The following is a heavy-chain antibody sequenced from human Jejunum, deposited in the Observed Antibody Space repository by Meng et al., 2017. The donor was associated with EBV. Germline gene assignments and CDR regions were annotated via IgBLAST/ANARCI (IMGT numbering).Heavy chain of an antibody. D-gene: IGHD3-16*02. V-gene: IGHV3-21*02. CDR3: VRDSSFNVH. Sequence: VPLVGSGEGLVKPGGSLSLSCEASGFTFSSYSMNWVRQAPGKGLEWVSYISSGSSFIYYADSVKGRFTISRDDAKNSLFLQLNSLRAEDTAVYYCVRDSSFNVHWGQGTLVTVSS. CDR1: GFTFSSYS. CDR2: ISSGSSFI. J-gene: IGHJ4*02.